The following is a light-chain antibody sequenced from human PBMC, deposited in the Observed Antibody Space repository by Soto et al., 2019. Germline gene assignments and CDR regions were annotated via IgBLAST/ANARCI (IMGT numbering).Light chain of an antibody. CDR2: AVS. V-gene: IGKV1-5*01. CDR3: LQHHSYPQT. Sequence: DIQRTQSASTLSASVGDRVTITCRASQSISSWLAWYQQKPGEAPKRLIYAVSSLQSGVPSRFSGSGSGTEFTLTISSLQPEDVATYYCLQHHSYPQTFGQGTTVDIK. J-gene: IGKJ1*01. CDR1: QSISSW.